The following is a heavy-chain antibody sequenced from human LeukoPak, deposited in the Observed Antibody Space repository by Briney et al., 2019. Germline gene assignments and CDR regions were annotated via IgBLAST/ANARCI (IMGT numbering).Heavy chain of an antibody. D-gene: IGHD6-6*01. J-gene: IGHJ4*02. Sequence: GASVKVSCKASGYTFTSYGISWVRQAPGQGLEWMGWISAYNGNTNYAQKLQGRVTMTTDTSTSTAYTELRSLRSDDTAVYYCARDLGSSSSLFDYWGQGTLVTVSS. CDR3: ARDLGSSSSLFDY. V-gene: IGHV1-18*01. CDR1: GYTFTSYG. CDR2: ISAYNGNT.